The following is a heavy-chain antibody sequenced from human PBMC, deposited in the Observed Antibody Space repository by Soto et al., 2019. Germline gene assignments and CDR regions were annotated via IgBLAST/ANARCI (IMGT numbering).Heavy chain of an antibody. Sequence: QVQLVQSGAEVKKPGSSVKVSCKASGGTFSSYAISWVRQAPGQGLEWMGGIIPIFGTANYAQKFQGRVTITADKSTSTAYMELSSLRSEDTAVYYCASRRFAVEYYDILTGDPSAEYFQHWGQGTLVTVSS. CDR3: ASRRFAVEYYDILTGDPSAEYFQH. J-gene: IGHJ1*01. CDR2: IIPIFGTA. CDR1: GGTFSSYA. D-gene: IGHD3-9*01. V-gene: IGHV1-69*06.